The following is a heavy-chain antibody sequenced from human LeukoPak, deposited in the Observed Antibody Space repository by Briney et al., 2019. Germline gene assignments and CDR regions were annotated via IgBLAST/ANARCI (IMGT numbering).Heavy chain of an antibody. V-gene: IGHV3-30*02. CDR3: AKEPGSWYLFDY. J-gene: IGHJ4*02. D-gene: IGHD6-13*01. Sequence: GGSLRLSCAASGFTFSSYGMHWVRQAPGKGLEWVAFIRYDGSNKYYADSVKGRFTISRDNSKNTLYLQMNSLRAEDTAVYYCAKEPGSWYLFDYWGQGTLVTVSS. CDR2: IRYDGSNK. CDR1: GFTFSSYG.